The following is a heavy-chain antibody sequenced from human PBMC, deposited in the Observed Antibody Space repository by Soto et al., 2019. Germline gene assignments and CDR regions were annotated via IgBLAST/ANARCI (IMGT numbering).Heavy chain of an antibody. Sequence: QVQLVESGGGVVQPGRSLRLSCAASGFTFRNYGMHWVRQAPGKGLEWVALISYDGSNKYYADSVKGRFTISRDNSKNALYLQMNSLRAEDTAVYYWAKVPLRPYYFDDWAQGTMDTVSS. CDR2: ISYDGSNK. CDR3: AKVPLRPYYFDD. J-gene: IGHJ4*02. D-gene: IGHD4-17*01. V-gene: IGHV3-30*18. CDR1: GFTFRNYG.